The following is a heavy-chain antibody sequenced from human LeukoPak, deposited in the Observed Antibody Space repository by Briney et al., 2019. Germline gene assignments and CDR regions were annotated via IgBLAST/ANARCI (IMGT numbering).Heavy chain of an antibody. CDR3: ARDWSDGFDY. J-gene: IGHJ4*02. CDR2: ISTSTTTI. CDR1: GFTFSSYS. Sequence: PGGSLRLSCEASGFTFSSYSMNWVRQAPGKGLEWISYISTSTTTIYYANSVKGRFTISRDNAKNSVYLQMNSLRAEDTAVYYCARDWSDGFDYWGQGTLVTVSS. D-gene: IGHD3-3*01. V-gene: IGHV3-48*04.